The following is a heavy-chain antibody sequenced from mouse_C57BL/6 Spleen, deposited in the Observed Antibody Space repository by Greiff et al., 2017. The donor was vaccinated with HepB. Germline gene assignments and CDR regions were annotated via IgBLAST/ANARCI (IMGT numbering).Heavy chain of an antibody. V-gene: IGHV5-4*01. D-gene: IGHD2-12*01. J-gene: IGHJ1*03. CDR3: GRDANDVWYFDV. CDR1: GFTFSSYA. CDR2: ISDGGSYT. Sequence: EVKVIEPGGGLVKPGGSLKLSCAASGFTFSSYAMSWVRQTPEKRLEWVATISDGGSYTYYPDNVKGRFTISRDNAKNNLYLQMSHLKSEDTAMYYCGRDANDVWYFDVWGTGTTVTVSS.